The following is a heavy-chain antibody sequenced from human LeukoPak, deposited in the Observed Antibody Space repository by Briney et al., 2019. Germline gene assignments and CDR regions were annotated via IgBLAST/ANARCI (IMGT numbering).Heavy chain of an antibody. V-gene: IGHV4-34*01. Sequence: PSETLSLTCAVYGGSFSGYYWSWIRQPPGKGLEWIGEINHSGSTNYNPSLKSRVTISVDTSKNQFSLKLSSVTAADTAVYYCARGRYKHPFDYWGQGTLVTVSS. CDR2: INHSGST. J-gene: IGHJ4*02. CDR1: GGSFSGYY. CDR3: ARGRYKHPFDY. D-gene: IGHD3-16*02.